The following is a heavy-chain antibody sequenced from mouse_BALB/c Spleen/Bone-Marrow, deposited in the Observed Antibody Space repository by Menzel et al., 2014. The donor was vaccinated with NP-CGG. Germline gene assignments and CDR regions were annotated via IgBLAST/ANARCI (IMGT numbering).Heavy chain of an antibody. Sequence: VQRVESGPGLVAPSHSLLITCTVSGFSLTSYGVHWVRQPPGKGLEWLGVIWAGGSTNYKSALISILSLSKDNSKSQVFLKMNSLQTDDTAIYYCARSTMITEGFAYWGQGTLVTVSA. D-gene: IGHD2-4*01. J-gene: IGHJ3*01. V-gene: IGHV2-9*02. CDR1: GFSLTSYG. CDR2: IWAGGST. CDR3: ARSTMITEGFAY.